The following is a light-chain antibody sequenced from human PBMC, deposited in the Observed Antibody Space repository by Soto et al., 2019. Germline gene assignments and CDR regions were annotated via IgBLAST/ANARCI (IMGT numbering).Light chain of an antibody. V-gene: IGLV2-14*02. CDR3: SSYTSSTTYV. Sequence: SVLTQPASVSASPGQSITISCAGTSSDIGSHNLVSWYQHHPDKAPKLLIYEVTDRPSGISDRFSGSKSGNTATLTISGLRAEDEADYYCSSYTSSTTYVFGTGTKVTVL. CDR1: SSDIGSHNL. J-gene: IGLJ1*01. CDR2: EVT.